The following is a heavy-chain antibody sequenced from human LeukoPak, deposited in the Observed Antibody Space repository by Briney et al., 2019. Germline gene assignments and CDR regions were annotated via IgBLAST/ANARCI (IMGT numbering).Heavy chain of an antibody. J-gene: IGHJ6*03. CDR2: ISGDGGST. D-gene: IGHD6-19*01. Sequence: GGSLRLSCAASGFTFSSYSMNWVRQAPGKGLEWVSLISGDGGSTYYADSVKGRFTISRDNSKNSLYLQMNSLRTEDTALYYCAKVSGKYSSGWYYYYYYMDVWGKGTTVTVSS. CDR3: AKVSGKYSSGWYYYYYYMDV. V-gene: IGHV3-43*02. CDR1: GFTFSSYS.